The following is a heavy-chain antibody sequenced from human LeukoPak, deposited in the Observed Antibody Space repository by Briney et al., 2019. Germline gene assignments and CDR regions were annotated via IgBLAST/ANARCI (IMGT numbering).Heavy chain of an antibody. D-gene: IGHD2-15*01. J-gene: IGHJ4*02. V-gene: IGHV3-23*01. CDR1: GFAFSTFA. Sequence: GGSLRLSCAASGFAFSTFAMSWVRQAPGKGLDCVSSISGSGGSTYYADSVKGRFTISRDSSKNTLYLQMNSLRAEDTAVYYCAKDLAYCSGGTCYWGQGTLVTVSS. CDR2: ISGSGGST. CDR3: AKDLAYCSGGTCY.